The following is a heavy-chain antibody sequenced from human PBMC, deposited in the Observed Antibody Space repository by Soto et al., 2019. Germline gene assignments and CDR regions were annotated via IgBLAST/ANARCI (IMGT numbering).Heavy chain of an antibody. CDR3: ARCSPSGFRITMDGSYYYGMDV. D-gene: IGHD3-10*01. CDR2: FDPEDGET. V-gene: IGHV1-24*01. CDR1: GYTLTELS. Sequence: ASVKVSCKVSGYTLTELSMHWVRQAPGKGLEWMGGFDPEDGETIYAQKFQGRVTMTEDTSTDTAYMELSSLRSEDTAVYYCARCSPSGFRITMDGSYYYGMDVWGQGTTVTVSS. J-gene: IGHJ6*02.